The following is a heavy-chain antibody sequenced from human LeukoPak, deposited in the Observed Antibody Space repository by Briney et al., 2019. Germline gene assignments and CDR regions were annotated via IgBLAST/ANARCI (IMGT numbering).Heavy chain of an antibody. CDR1: GFTFSDYY. D-gene: IGHD2-15*01. V-gene: IGHV3-11*06. CDR3: ARRDCSGGSCYGFDY. Sequence: GGSLRLSRAASGFTFSDYYMSWIRQAPGKGLEWVSYISSSSSYTNYADSVKGRFTISRDNAKNSLYLQMNSLRAEDTAVYYCARRDCSGGSCYGFDYWGQGTLVTVSS. J-gene: IGHJ4*02. CDR2: ISSSSSYT.